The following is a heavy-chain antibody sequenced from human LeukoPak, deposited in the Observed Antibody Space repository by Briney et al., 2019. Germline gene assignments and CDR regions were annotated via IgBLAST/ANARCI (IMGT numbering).Heavy chain of an antibody. D-gene: IGHD3-3*01. V-gene: IGHV3-33*01. CDR2: IWYDGSNK. CDR3: ARDRLPSDFWSGYYTYCYYYGMDV. Sequence: GGSLRLSCAASGFTFSSYGMHWVHQAPGKGLEWVAVIWYDGSNKYYADSVKGRFTISRDNSKNTLYLQMNSLRAEDTAVYYCARDRLPSDFWSGYYTYCYYYGMDVWGQGTTVTVSS. CDR1: GFTFSSYG. J-gene: IGHJ6*02.